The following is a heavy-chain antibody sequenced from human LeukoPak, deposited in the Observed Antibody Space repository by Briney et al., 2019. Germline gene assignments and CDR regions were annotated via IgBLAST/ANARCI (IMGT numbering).Heavy chain of an antibody. V-gene: IGHV5-51*01. CDR1: GYSFSNHW. CDR2: IYPGDSDT. Sequence: GESLKISCKGSGYSFSNHWIGWVRQMPGKGLEWMGIIYPGDSDTRYSPSFQGQVTISADKSISTAYLQWSSLKASDTAMYYCARGLENWYFDLWGRGTLVTVSS. J-gene: IGHJ2*01. D-gene: IGHD3-16*01. CDR3: ARGLENWYFDL.